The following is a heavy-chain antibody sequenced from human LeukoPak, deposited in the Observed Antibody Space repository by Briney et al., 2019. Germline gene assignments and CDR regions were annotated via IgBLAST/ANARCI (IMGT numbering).Heavy chain of an antibody. J-gene: IGHJ6*03. CDR1: GFTFSSYA. Sequence: PGGSLRLSCAASGFTFSSYAMHWVRQAPGKGLEWVAVISYDGSNKYYADSVKGRFTISRDNSKNTLYLQMNSLRAEDTAVYYCARDGLNRYYYYMDVWGKGTTVTVSS. CDR2: ISYDGSNK. D-gene: IGHD1-14*01. V-gene: IGHV3-30-3*01. CDR3: ARDGLNRYYYYMDV.